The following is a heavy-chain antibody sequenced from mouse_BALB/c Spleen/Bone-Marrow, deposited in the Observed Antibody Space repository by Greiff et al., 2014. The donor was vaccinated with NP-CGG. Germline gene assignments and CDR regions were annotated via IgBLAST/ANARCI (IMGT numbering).Heavy chain of an antibody. CDR3: ALANWDIGGPFAY. CDR1: GYTFTSYT. CDR2: INPSSGYT. J-gene: IGHJ3*01. V-gene: IGHV1-4*01. Sequence: VKLQESGAELARPGASVKMSCKASGYTFTSYTMHWVKQRPGQGLEWIGYINPSSGYTNYNQKFKDKATLTADKSSSTAYMQLNSLTSEDSAVYYCALANWDIGGPFAYWGQGTLVTVSA. D-gene: IGHD4-1*01.